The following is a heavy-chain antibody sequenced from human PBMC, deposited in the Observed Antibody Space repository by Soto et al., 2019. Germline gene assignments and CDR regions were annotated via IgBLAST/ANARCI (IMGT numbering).Heavy chain of an antibody. CDR3: ARQNDAYSPFDY. CDR2: IIPILGIA. CDR1: GGTFRSYI. J-gene: IGHJ4*02. V-gene: IGHV1-69*02. Sequence: QVQLVQSGSEVKKPGSSVKVSCKASGGTFRSYIISWVRQAPGRGLEWMGMIIPILGIANYAQKFQGRVTITADKSTSTAYMELSSLRSEDTAVYYCARQNDAYSPFDYWGQGSLVTVSS. D-gene: IGHD4-4*01.